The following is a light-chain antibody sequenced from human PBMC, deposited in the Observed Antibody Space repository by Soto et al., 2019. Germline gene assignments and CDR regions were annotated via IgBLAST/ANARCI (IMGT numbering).Light chain of an antibody. Sequence: QSVLTQPPSASGTPGQRVTISCSGSSSNIGAYTVHWYQQFPGAAPKLLIYSTDHRPSGVPDRFSGSESGTSASLAISGLRSEDAAQYFCATWDDSLNGPLFGGGTKLTVL. CDR2: STD. J-gene: IGLJ2*01. V-gene: IGLV1-44*01. CDR1: SSNIGAYT. CDR3: ATWDDSLNGPL.